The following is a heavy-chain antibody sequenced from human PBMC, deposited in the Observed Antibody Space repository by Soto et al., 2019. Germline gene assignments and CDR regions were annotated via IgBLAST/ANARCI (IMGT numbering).Heavy chain of an antibody. CDR3: VQGNFDH. Sequence: QVQLVESGGGVVQPGRSLRLSCAASGFTFSSYGMHWVRQAPGKGLEWVAVISYDGSNKYYADSVKGRFTISRDNSKNTLYLQMNSLRAEDTAVYYCVQGNFDHWGQGTLVTVSS. CDR2: ISYDGSNK. V-gene: IGHV3-30*03. J-gene: IGHJ4*02. CDR1: GFTFSSYG. D-gene: IGHD3-10*01.